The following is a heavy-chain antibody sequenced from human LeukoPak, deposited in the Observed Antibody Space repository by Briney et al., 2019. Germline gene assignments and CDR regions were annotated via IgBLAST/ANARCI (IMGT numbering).Heavy chain of an antibody. Sequence: GGSLRLSCAVTGFTVNSKQLTWVRQAPGKGLEWVSVLYSGGTTDYAESVRDRCTISRDSCKNTLYLQMNNLRVEDTAVYYCAGAPYCSGGSCYSYNWFDPWGQGTRVTVSS. D-gene: IGHD2-15*01. CDR1: GFTVNSKQ. J-gene: IGHJ5*02. CDR2: LYSGGTT. V-gene: IGHV3-66*01. CDR3: AGAPYCSGGSCYSYNWFDP.